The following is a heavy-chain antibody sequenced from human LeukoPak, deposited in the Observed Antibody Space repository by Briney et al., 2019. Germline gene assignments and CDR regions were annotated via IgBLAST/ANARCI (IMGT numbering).Heavy chain of an antibody. Sequence: WGSLRLSCAASGFTFSSYSMNWVRQAPGKGLEWVSSICSTSRCIFYADSEKGRFTISRDNAKSSLYLRMNDLRAEDTAVYYCVRHGDTDSCLANWGQGTLVTVSS. V-gene: IGHV3-21*01. D-gene: IGHD2-2*01. CDR1: GFTFSSYS. J-gene: IGHJ4*02. CDR3: VRHGDTDSCLAN. CDR2: ICSTSRCI.